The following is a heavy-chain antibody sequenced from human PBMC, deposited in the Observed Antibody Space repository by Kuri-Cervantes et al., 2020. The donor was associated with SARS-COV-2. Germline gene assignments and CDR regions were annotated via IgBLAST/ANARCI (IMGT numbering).Heavy chain of an antibody. CDR3: ASISMVRGPQNAFDI. J-gene: IGHJ3*02. V-gene: IGHV1-8*01. CDR1: GYTFTSYD. Sequence: ASVKVSCKASGYTFTSYDINWVRQATGQGLEWMGWMNPNSGNTGYAQKFQGRVTMTRNTSISTAYMELRSLRSDDTAVYYCASISMVRGPQNAFDIWGQGTMVTVSS. CDR2: MNPNSGNT. D-gene: IGHD3-10*01.